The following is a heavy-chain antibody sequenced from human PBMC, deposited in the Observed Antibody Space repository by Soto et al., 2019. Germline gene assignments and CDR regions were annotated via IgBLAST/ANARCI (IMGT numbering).Heavy chain of an antibody. V-gene: IGHV1-69*13. D-gene: IGHD3-16*02. CDR3: ARSQVWGSYRYTQYYFDY. J-gene: IGHJ4*02. CDR1: GGTFSSYA. CDR2: IIPIFGTA. Sequence: GASVKVSCKASGGTFSSYAISWVRQAPGQGLEWMGGIIPIFGTANYAQKFQGRVTITADESTSTAYMELSSLRSEDTAVYYCARSQVWGSYRYTQYYFDYWGQGTLVTVS.